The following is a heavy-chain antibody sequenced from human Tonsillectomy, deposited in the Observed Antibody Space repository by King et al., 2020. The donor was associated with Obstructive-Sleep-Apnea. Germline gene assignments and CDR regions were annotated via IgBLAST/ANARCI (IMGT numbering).Heavy chain of an antibody. Sequence: VQLVESGGGLVKPGGSLRLACIASGFTFNKAWMSWVRQAPGKGLEWIGRIKSKTDAETRDYAAPVKGRFTPSRVDSKNTLYLHMNSLKTEDTAMYYCSSTYYYDSSGLDLWGRGTLVTVSS. D-gene: IGHD3-22*01. V-gene: IGHV3-15*01. CDR1: GFTFNKAW. CDR3: SSTYYYDSSGLDL. J-gene: IGHJ2*01. CDR2: IKSKTDAETR.